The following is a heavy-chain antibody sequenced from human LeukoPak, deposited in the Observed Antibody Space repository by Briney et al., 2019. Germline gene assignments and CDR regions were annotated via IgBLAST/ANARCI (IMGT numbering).Heavy chain of an antibody. Sequence: PSETLSLTCTVSHYSINSGYYWGWIRQPPGKRLEWIASIHSSGTTYYNPTLKSRLTISVDTSKNQISLNLTSVTAADAAVYYCARPFSGSYSDAFDLWGQGTMVTVSS. CDR1: HYSINSGYY. V-gene: IGHV4-38-2*02. CDR3: ARPFSGSYSDAFDL. D-gene: IGHD1-26*01. J-gene: IGHJ3*01. CDR2: IHSSGTT.